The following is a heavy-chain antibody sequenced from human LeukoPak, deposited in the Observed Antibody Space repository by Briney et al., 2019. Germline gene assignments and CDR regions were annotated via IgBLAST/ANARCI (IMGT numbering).Heavy chain of an antibody. CDR2: ISSSSSYI. J-gene: IGHJ6*02. V-gene: IGHV3-21*01. CDR3: ARETVTPYYYYGMDV. Sequence: PGGSLRLSCAASGFTFSSYSMNWVRQAPGKGLEWVSSISSSSSYIYYADSVKGRFTTSRDNAKNSLYLQMNSLRAEDTAVHYCARETVTPYYYYGMDVWGQGTTVTVSS. CDR1: GFTFSSYS. D-gene: IGHD4-17*01.